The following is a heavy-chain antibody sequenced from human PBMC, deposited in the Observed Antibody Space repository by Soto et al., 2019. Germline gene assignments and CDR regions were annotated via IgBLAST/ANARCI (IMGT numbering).Heavy chain of an antibody. CDR1: GFTFSSYG. J-gene: IGHJ4*02. CDR3: ARSDGVRGVIINTYYFDY. Sequence: QVQLVESGGGVVQPGRSLRLSCAASGFTFSSYGMHWVRQAPGKGLEWVAVIWYDGSNKYYADSVKGRFTISRDNSKNTLYMQMNSLRDEDTAVYYCARSDGVRGVIINTYYFDYWGQGTLVTVSS. V-gene: IGHV3-33*01. CDR2: IWYDGSNK. D-gene: IGHD3-10*01.